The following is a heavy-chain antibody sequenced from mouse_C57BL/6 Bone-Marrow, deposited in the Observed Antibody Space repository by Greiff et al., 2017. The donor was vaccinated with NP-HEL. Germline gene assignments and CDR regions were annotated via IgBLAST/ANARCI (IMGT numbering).Heavy chain of an antibody. Sequence: EVQLQQSGPGLVKPSQSLSLTCSVTGYSITSGYYWNWIRQFPGNKLEWMGYISYDGSNNYNPSLKNRISITRDTSKNQFFLKLNSVTTEDTATYYCARDRGNYCFDYWGQGTTLTVSS. J-gene: IGHJ2*01. CDR1: GYSITSGYY. CDR3: ARDRGNYCFDY. CDR2: ISYDGSN. V-gene: IGHV3-6*01. D-gene: IGHD2-1*01.